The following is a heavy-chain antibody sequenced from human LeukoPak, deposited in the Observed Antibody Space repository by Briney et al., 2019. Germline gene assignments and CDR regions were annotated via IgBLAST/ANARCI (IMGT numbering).Heavy chain of an antibody. Sequence: GGSLRFSCAASGFTVSCNYMSWVRQTPGKGLEWVSVIYSGGNTYYADSVKGRFTISRDNSKNTLFLQMNSLRAEDTAVYYCARVSRYCSSGSCYTAHYYFDFWGQGTLVTVSS. D-gene: IGHD2-15*01. CDR1: GFTVSCNY. J-gene: IGHJ4*02. V-gene: IGHV3-66*01. CDR2: IYSGGNT. CDR3: ARVSRYCSSGSCYTAHYYFDF.